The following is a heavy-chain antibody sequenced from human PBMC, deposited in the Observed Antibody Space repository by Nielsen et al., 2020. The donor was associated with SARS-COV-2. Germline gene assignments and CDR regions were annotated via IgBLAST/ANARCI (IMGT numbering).Heavy chain of an antibody. J-gene: IGHJ5*02. Sequence: ASVKVSCKASGYTFTSYGISWVRQAPGQGLEWMGWISAYNGNTNYAQKLQGRVTMTTDTSTSTAYMELRSLRSDDTAVYYCARNVNYGSGSYYNVGLDPWGQGTLVTVSS. CDR3: ARNVNYGSGSYYNVGLDP. CDR1: GYTFTSYG. CDR2: ISAYNGNT. V-gene: IGHV1-18*01. D-gene: IGHD3-10*01.